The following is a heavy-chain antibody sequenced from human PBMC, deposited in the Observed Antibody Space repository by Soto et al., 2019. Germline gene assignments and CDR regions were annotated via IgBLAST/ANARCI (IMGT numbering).Heavy chain of an antibody. CDR1: GYTFTSYD. J-gene: IGHJ4*02. V-gene: IGHV1-18*01. D-gene: IGHD3-10*01. CDR2: MSAYTNNT. Sequence: QIQQVQSGAEVKKPGASVKVSCKASGYTFTSYDISWVRQAPGQGLEWMGWMSAYTNNTNYAQKFQGRVTMTTDTSSSTASMELRSLISDDTAVYYCARALGITMVRGVIFDYWGQGTLVTVSS. CDR3: ARALGITMVRGVIFDY.